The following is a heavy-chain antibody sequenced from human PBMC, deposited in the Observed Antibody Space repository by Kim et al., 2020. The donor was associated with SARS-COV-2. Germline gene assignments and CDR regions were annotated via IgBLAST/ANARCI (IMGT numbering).Heavy chain of an antibody. Sequence: GSNNYYANAVKGRFTISRDNSKNTLYLQMNSLRAEDTAVYYCAREAAAFDYWGQGTLVTVSS. V-gene: IGHV3-33*01. CDR2: GSNN. D-gene: IGHD6-13*01. CDR3: AREAAAFDY. J-gene: IGHJ4*02.